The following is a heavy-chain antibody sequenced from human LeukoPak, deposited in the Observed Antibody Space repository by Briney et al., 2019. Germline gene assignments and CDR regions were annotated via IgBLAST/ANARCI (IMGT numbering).Heavy chain of an antibody. D-gene: IGHD4-17*01. V-gene: IGHV1-69*04. J-gene: IGHJ6*02. CDR1: GGTFSSYA. CDR3: AIDNPPNDYGDYETYYYYGMDV. CDR2: IIPILGIA. Sequence: SVKVSCKASGGTFSSYAISWVRQAPGQGLEWMGRIIPILGIANYAQKFQGRVTITADKSTSTAYMELSSLRSEDTAVYYCAIDNPPNDYGDYETYYYYGMDVWGQGTTVTVSS.